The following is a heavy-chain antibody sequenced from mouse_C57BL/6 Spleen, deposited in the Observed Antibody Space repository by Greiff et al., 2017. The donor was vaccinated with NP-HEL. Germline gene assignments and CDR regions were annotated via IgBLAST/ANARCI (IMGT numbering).Heavy chain of an antibody. V-gene: IGHV1-50*01. D-gene: IGHD1-1*01. Sequence: QVQLQQPGAELVKPGASVKLSCKASGYTFTSYWMQWVKQRPGQGLEWIGEIDPSDSYTNYNQKFKGKATLTVDTSSSTASMQLSRLTSEDSAVYYCATPEATLLANWYFYVWGTGTTVTVSS. J-gene: IGHJ1*03. CDR2: IDPSDSYT. CDR3: ATPEATLLANWYFYV. CDR1: GYTFTSYW.